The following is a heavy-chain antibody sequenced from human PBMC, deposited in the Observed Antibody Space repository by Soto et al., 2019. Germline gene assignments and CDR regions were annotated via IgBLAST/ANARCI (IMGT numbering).Heavy chain of an antibody. CDR2: INPNSGGT. V-gene: IGHV1-2*02. CDR3: ARDKVVPILLLNSKTRSWFDP. J-gene: IGHJ5*02. CDR1: GYTFTGHY. Sequence: ASVKVSCKASGYTFTGHYMHWVRQAPGQGLEWMGWINPNSGGTNYAQKFQGRVTMTRDTSISTAYMELSRLRSDDTAVYYCARDKVVPILLLNSKTRSWFDPWGHGTLVTVSS. D-gene: IGHD2-2*01.